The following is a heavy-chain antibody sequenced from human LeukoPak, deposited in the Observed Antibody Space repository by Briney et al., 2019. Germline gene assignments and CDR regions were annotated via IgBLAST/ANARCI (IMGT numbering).Heavy chain of an antibody. Sequence: GGSLRLSCTASGFTFSSYEMNWVRQAPGKGLEWVSYISSSGSTIYYADSVKGRFTISRDNAKNSLYLQMNSLRAEDTAVYYCAREVEPLLWFGEPPPSGGYWGQGTLVTVSS. CDR1: GFTFSSYE. V-gene: IGHV3-48*03. CDR3: AREVEPLLWFGEPPPSGGY. CDR2: ISSSGSTI. D-gene: IGHD3-10*01. J-gene: IGHJ4*02.